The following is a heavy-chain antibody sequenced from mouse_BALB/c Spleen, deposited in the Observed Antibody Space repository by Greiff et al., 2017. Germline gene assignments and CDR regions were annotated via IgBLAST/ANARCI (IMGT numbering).Heavy chain of an antibody. CDR2: INPSTGYT. Sequence: VKLVESGAELAKPGASVKMSCKASGYTFTSYWMHWVKQRPGQGLEWIGYINPSTGYTEYNQKFKDKATLTADKSSSTAYMQLSSLTSEDSAVYYCARADYGNYDYAMDYWGQGTSVTVSS. CDR1: GYTFTSYW. CDR3: ARADYGNYDYAMDY. V-gene: IGHV1-7*01. J-gene: IGHJ4*01. D-gene: IGHD2-1*01.